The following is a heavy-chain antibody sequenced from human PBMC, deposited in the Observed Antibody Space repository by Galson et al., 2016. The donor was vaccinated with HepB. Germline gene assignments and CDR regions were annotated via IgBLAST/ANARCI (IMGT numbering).Heavy chain of an antibody. V-gene: IGHV1-69*01. Sequence: SCKASGGTLSRNTISWVRQAPGQGLEWMGGSTPIFGTATYAQKFQGRVTITVDESTRTAYMELTSLTSEDTAVYYCARDPQTEAGYSYRRYHYYYGMDVWGQGTTVTVSS. CDR1: GGTLSRNT. CDR2: STPIFGTA. D-gene: IGHD5-18*01. CDR3: ARDPQTEAGYSYRRYHYYYGMDV. J-gene: IGHJ6*02.